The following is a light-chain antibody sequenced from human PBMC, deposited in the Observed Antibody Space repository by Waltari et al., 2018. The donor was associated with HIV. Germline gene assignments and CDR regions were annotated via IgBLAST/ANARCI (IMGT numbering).Light chain of an antibody. CDR2: DDS. J-gene: IGLJ1*01. CDR1: NIGSES. CDR3: QVWDSSSDRYV. V-gene: IGLV3-21*02. Sequence: SYVLTQPPSVSVAPGQTARITCGGNNIGSESVHWYQQKPGQAPVVVVYDDSDRPSGIPERFSGSNSGNTATLTVSRVEAGDEADYYCQVWDSSSDRYVFGTGTKVTVL.